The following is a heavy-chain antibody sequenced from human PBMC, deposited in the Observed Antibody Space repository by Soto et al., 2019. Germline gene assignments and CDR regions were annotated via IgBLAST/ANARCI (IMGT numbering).Heavy chain of an antibody. V-gene: IGHV4-30-4*01. CDR2: IYYSGST. CDR1: GGSISSGDYY. D-gene: IGHD1-26*01. J-gene: IGHJ5*02. Sequence: SETLSLTCTVSGGSISSGDYYWSWIRQPPGKGLEWIGYIYYSGSTYYNPSLKSRVTISVDTSKNQFSLRLSSVTAADTAVYYCARLQKGSPSAWFDPWGQGTLVTVSS. CDR3: ARLQKGSPSAWFDP.